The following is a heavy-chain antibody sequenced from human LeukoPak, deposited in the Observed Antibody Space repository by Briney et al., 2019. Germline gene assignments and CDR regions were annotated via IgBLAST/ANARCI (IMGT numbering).Heavy chain of an antibody. CDR1: GFTFGNYG. D-gene: IGHD3-10*01. J-gene: IGHJ4*02. CDR3: AKGRWYNSGSPLDD. V-gene: IGHV3-23*01. Sequence: GGSVRLSCAASGFTFGNYGMGWVRPAPGKGLEWLSALTGTGGGTYYADSVRGRFTISRDNSENTLYLQMYSLRAADTALYYCAKGRWYNSGSPLDDWGQGTLVTVSS. CDR2: LTGTGGGT.